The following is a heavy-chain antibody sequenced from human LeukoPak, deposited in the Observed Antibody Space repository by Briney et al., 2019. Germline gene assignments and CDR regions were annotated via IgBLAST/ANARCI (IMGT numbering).Heavy chain of an antibody. Sequence: ASVKVSCKASGYTFTSYGISWVRQAPGQGLEWMGWDSTYNGNTNYAHNLQGSVTMTTDTSTSTAYMELRSLRSDDTAVYYCARDYSSGWPNFDYWGQGTLVTVSS. CDR3: ARDYSSGWPNFDY. CDR1: GYTFTSYG. J-gene: IGHJ4*02. D-gene: IGHD6-19*01. V-gene: IGHV1-18*01. CDR2: DSTYNGNT.